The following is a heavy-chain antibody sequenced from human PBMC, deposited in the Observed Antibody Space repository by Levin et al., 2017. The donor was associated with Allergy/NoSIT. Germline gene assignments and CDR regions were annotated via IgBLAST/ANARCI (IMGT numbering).Heavy chain of an antibody. V-gene: IGHV3-74*01. CDR3: AGDGSGSYYRFDY. CDR1: GFTFSSYG. Sequence: GESLKISRAASGFTFSSYGMHWVRQAPGKGLVWVSRINSDGSRTNYADSVKGRFTISRDNAKNTLYLQMNSLRAEDTAVYYCAGDGSGSYYRFDYWGQGTLVTVSS. J-gene: IGHJ4*02. CDR2: INSDGSRT. D-gene: IGHD3-10*01.